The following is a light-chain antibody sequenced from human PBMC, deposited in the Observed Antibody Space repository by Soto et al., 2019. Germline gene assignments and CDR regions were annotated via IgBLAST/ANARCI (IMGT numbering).Light chain of an antibody. V-gene: IGKV3-15*01. CDR1: QSVGSN. J-gene: IGKJ4*01. CDR3: QHRNNWPLT. Sequence: EIVVTQSPATLSLSPGERSTLSCMASQSVGSNLAWYQQKPGQAPRLLIYGASTRATGIPARFSASGSGTDFTLTISSLEPEDFAVYYCQHRNNWPLTFGGGTKVDIK. CDR2: GAS.